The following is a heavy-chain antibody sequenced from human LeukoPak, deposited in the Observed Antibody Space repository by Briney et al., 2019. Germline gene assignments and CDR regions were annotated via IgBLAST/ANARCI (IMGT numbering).Heavy chain of an antibody. CDR1: GFTLSSYA. CDR3: AGAGIRWFGGPRPSYYGMDV. V-gene: IGHV3-30*04. Sequence: GGSLRLSCVASGFTLSSYAMHWVRQAPGKGLEWVAVMSYDGSDKYYADSVKGRFTISRDNSKNTLYLQMNSLRAEDTAVYYCAGAGIRWFGGPRPSYYGMDVWGQGTTVTVSS. J-gene: IGHJ6*02. CDR2: MSYDGSDK. D-gene: IGHD3-10*01.